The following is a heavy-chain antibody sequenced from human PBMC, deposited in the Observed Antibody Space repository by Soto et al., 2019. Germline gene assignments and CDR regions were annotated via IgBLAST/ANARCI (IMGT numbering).Heavy chain of an antibody. Sequence: QVQLVESGGGVVQPGRSLRLSCAAPGFTFNSYVMHWVRQAPGKGLEWVAVISYDGSNKYYADSVKGRFTISRDNSKNTLYLQMNSLRADDTAVYYCAKDRANWNYGYYYGMDVWGQGTTVTVSS. V-gene: IGHV3-30*18. CDR1: GFTFNSYV. D-gene: IGHD1-7*01. CDR2: ISYDGSNK. J-gene: IGHJ6*02. CDR3: AKDRANWNYGYYYGMDV.